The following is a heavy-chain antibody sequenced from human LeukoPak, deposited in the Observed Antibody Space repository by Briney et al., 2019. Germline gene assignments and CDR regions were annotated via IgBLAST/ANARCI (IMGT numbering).Heavy chain of an antibody. CDR2: ISGSGGST. Sequence: GGSLRLSCAASGFTFSSYAMSWVRQAPGKGLEWVSAISGSGGSTYYADSVKGRFTISKDNSKNTLYLQMNSLRAEDTAVYYCAKDIVLKVYGGIDYWGQGTLVTVSS. V-gene: IGHV3-23*01. J-gene: IGHJ4*02. D-gene: IGHD2-8*01. CDR1: GFTFSSYA. CDR3: AKDIVLKVYGGIDY.